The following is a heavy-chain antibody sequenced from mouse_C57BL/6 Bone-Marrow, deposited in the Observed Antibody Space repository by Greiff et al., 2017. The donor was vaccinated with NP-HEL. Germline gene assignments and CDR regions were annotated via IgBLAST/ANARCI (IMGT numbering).Heavy chain of an antibody. V-gene: IGHV14-2*01. CDR2: IDPEDGET. J-gene: IGHJ4*01. CDR3: ARPYDYDVGDYAMDY. Sequence: EVHLVESGAELVKPGASVKLSCTASGFNIKDYYMHWVKQRTEQGLEWIGRIDPEDGETKYAPKFQGKATITADTSSNTAYLQLSSLTSEDTAVYYCARPYDYDVGDYAMDYWGQGTSVTVSS. CDR1: GFNIKDYY. D-gene: IGHD2-4*01.